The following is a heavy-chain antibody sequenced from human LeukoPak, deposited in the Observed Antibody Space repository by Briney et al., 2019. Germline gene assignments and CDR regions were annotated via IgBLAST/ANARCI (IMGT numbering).Heavy chain of an antibody. Sequence: PGGSLRLSCAASGFTFSSYWMHWGRQAPGKGLVWVSRINSDGSTTTYADSVRGRFTISRDNAKSTLYLQMNSLRAEDTAVYYCARFYCSSTSCLEDYWGQGTLVTVSS. D-gene: IGHD2-2*01. CDR2: INSDGSTT. CDR3: ARFYCSSTSCLEDY. J-gene: IGHJ4*02. CDR1: GFTFSSYW. V-gene: IGHV3-74*01.